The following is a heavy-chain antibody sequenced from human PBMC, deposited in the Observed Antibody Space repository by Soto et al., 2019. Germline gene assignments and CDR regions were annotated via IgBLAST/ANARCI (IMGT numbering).Heavy chain of an antibody. CDR1: GGSISSGGYY. V-gene: IGHV4-31*01. CDR2: IYYSGST. Sequence: QVQLQESGPGLVKPSQTLSLTCTVSGGSISSGGYYWSWIRQHPGKGLEWIGYIYYSGSTYYNPSRKSQVTIAEDTSKNQFSLKLSCGTAADRAVYYWAGQCSGGSCSRDDAFDIWGQGTMVTVSS. CDR3: AGQCSGGSCSRDDAFDI. D-gene: IGHD2-15*01. J-gene: IGHJ3*02.